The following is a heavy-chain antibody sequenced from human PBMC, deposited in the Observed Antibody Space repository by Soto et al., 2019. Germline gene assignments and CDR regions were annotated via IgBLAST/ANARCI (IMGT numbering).Heavy chain of an antibody. CDR1: GGLFSTYA. V-gene: IGHV1-69*01. CDR3: ARDRDDYGSGNYYNRIDF. D-gene: IGHD3-10*01. Sequence: QVQLVQSGAEVKKPGSSVKVSCKASGGLFSTYAISWLRQAPGQGLEWMGGIIPIFGTPNYAQRFQGRVTITAEEATPTSYMELSRLKSEDTAVYYCARDRDDYGSGNYYNRIDFWGQGTLVTVSS. J-gene: IGHJ4*02. CDR2: IIPIFGTP.